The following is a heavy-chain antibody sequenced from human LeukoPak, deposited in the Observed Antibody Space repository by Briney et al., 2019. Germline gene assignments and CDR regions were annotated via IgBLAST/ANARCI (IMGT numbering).Heavy chain of an antibody. J-gene: IGHJ4*02. CDR2: LWYDGSNK. V-gene: IGHV3-33*01. Sequence: GRSLRLSCAASGFTFSSYGMHWVRQAPGKGLEWVAVLWYDGSNKYYADSVKGRFTISRDNSKNTLYLQMNSLRAEDTAVYYCARDQDSYGTFDYWGQGTLVTVSS. D-gene: IGHD5-18*01. CDR1: GFTFSSYG. CDR3: ARDQDSYGTFDY.